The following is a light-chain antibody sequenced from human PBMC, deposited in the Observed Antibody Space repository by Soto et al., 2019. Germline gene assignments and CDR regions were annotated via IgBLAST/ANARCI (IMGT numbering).Light chain of an antibody. J-gene: IGKJ4*01. Sequence: EIVMTQSPATLSVSPGERATLSCRASQSVSSKLAWYQQEPGQAPRLLIYGASTRATGIPDRFSGSGSGTEFTLTISSLQSADFAVYYCQQYNNWPLAFGVGTKVEIK. CDR2: GAS. V-gene: IGKV3-15*01. CDR1: QSVSSK. CDR3: QQYNNWPLA.